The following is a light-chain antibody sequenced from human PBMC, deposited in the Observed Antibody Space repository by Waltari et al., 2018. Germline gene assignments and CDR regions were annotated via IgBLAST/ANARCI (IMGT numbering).Light chain of an antibody. CDR2: AAS. J-gene: IGKJ3*01. CDR3: QQSYSTPFT. CDR1: QSISSY. Sequence: DIQMTQSQSSLSASVGDRVPITCRTSQSISSYLNWYQQKPGKAPKLLIYAASSLQSGVPSRFSSSGSETDFTLTISSLQPEDFATYYCQQSYSTPFTFGPETKVDIK. V-gene: IGKV1-39*01.